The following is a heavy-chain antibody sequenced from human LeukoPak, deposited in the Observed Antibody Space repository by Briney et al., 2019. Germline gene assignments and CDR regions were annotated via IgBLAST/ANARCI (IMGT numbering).Heavy chain of an antibody. V-gene: IGHV4-34*01. Sequence: PSDNLSLTGAVYGGSFRGYYWSWLRQPTGKGLEWIGEINHSGSTNYNPSLKSRVTISVDTSKNQFSLKLSSVTAADTAVYYCARGGPNRVLVRFQTFDYWGQGTLVTVSS. D-gene: IGHD3-3*01. CDR2: INHSGST. CDR3: ARGGPNRVLVRFQTFDY. J-gene: IGHJ4*02. CDR1: GGSFRGYY.